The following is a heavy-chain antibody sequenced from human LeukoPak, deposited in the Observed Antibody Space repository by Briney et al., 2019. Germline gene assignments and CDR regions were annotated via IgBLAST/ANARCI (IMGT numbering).Heavy chain of an antibody. CDR3: AKIYDSSGYYYYFDY. CDR1: GFTFSAYA. V-gene: IGHV3-23*01. D-gene: IGHD3-22*01. Sequence: GGSLRLSCAASGFTFSAYAVTWVRQAPGKGLEWVSAISNSGGSTYYAGSVKGRFTISRGNSKNTLYLLMNSLRAEDTAVYYCAKIYDSSGYYYYFDYWGQGTLVTVSS. J-gene: IGHJ4*02. CDR2: ISNSGGST.